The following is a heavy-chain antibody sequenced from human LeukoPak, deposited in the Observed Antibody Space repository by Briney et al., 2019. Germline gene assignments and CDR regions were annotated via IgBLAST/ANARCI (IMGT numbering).Heavy chain of an antibody. V-gene: IGHV3-21*01. CDR3: ARGRGYSGYDSFDY. CDR2: ISSSSSYI. J-gene: IGHJ4*02. D-gene: IGHD5-12*01. Sequence: GGSLRLSCAASGFTFSSYSMNWVRQAPGKGLEWVSSISSSSSYIYYADSVKGRFTTSRDNAKNLLYLQMNSLRAEDTAVYYCARGRGYSGYDSFDYWGQGTLVTVSS. CDR1: GFTFSSYS.